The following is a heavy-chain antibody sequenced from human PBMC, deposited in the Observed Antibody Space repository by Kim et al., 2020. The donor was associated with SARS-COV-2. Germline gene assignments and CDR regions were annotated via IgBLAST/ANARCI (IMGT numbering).Heavy chain of an antibody. Sequence: GGSLRLSCAASGFTFSSYAMSWVRQAPGKGLEWVSAISGSGGSTYYADSVKGRFTISRDNSKNTLYLQMNSLRAEDTAVYYCAKPTGYCSSTSCYREPYYYYGMDVWGQGTTVTVSS. CDR2: ISGSGGST. CDR1: GFTFSSYA. D-gene: IGHD2-2*01. V-gene: IGHV3-23*01. CDR3: AKPTGYCSSTSCYREPYYYYGMDV. J-gene: IGHJ6*02.